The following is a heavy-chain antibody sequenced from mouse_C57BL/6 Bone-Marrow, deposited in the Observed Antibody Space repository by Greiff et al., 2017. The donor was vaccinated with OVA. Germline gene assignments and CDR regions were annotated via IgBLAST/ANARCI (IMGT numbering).Heavy chain of an antibody. CDR1: GYTFTSYW. J-gene: IGHJ2*01. V-gene: IGHV1-61*01. CDR3: ARRGRGNYVDY. Sequence: QVQLQQPGAELVRPGSSVKLSCKASGYTFTSYWMDWVKQRPGQGLEWIGNIYPSDSETHYNQKFKDKATLTVDKSSSTAYMQLRSLTSEDSAVYYCARRGRGNYVDYWGQGTTLTVSS. CDR2: IYPSDSET. D-gene: IGHD3-1*01.